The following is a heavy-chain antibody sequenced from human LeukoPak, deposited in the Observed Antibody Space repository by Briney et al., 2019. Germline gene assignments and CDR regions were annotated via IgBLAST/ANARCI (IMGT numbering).Heavy chain of an antibody. CDR1: GFTFSSYA. CDR3: AKDGLPGSPFRGFDY. CDR2: ISGSGGST. D-gene: IGHD3-10*01. J-gene: IGHJ4*02. Sequence: GGXLRLSCAASGFTFSSYAMSWVRQAPGKGLEWVSAISGSGGSTYYADSVKGGFTISRDTSKNTLYLQMNSLRAEDTAVYYCAKDGLPGSPFRGFDYWGQGTLVTVSS. V-gene: IGHV3-23*01.